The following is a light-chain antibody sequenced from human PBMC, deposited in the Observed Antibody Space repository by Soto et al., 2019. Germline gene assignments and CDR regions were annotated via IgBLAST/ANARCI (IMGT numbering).Light chain of an antibody. CDR2: RPS. J-gene: IGKJ4*01. Sequence: EIVRTQSPATLSVSPGERATLSCRASQSVSRNLAWYQQKPGQAPRHLIYRPSTMATGIPARFSGSGSGTEFTLTISSLQSEDFAVYYYQQYNNWPPLIFGGGTKVEIK. CDR3: QQYNNWPPLI. V-gene: IGKV3-15*01. CDR1: QSVSRN.